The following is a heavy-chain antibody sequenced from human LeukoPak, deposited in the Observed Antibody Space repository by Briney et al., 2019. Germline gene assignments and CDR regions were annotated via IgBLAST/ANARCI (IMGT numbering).Heavy chain of an antibody. Sequence: GGSLRLSCAASGFTFDDYAMHWVRQAPGKGLEWVSGISWNGAGLGYADSVQGRFTISRDNSKNTLYLQMTSLRAEDTAVYYCAKELESGSYFAYWGQGTLVTVSS. CDR3: AKELESGSYFAY. D-gene: IGHD1-26*01. V-gene: IGHV3-9*01. J-gene: IGHJ4*02. CDR2: ISWNGAGL. CDR1: GFTFDDYA.